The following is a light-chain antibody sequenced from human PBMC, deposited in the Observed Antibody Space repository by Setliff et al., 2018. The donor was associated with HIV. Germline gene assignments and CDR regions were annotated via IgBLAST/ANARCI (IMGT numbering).Light chain of an antibody. Sequence: QRITISCSGGSSNIGSNYVYWYQHLPGTAPKLLIFKNNQRPSGVPDRFSGSKSGTSGSLAISGLRSEDEADYSCAAWDDNLNAWVFGGGTQLTVL. CDR2: KNN. CDR3: AAWDDNLNAWV. J-gene: IGLJ3*02. CDR1: SSNIGSNY. V-gene: IGLV1-47*01.